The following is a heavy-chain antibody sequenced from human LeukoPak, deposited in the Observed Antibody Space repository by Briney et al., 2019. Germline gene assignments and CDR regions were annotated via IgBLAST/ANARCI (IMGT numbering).Heavy chain of an antibody. D-gene: IGHD3-22*01. CDR3: ARLPLYYYDSTGPGKHFQY. CDR1: GYNFTNFW. V-gene: IGHV5-51*01. CDR2: IYPGDSDT. Sequence: GESLKISCQGSGYNFTNFWIAWVRQLPGKGLEWMGIIYPGDSDTRYSPSFQGQVTMLADKSISTAYLQWSSLKASDTAMYYCARLPLYYYDSTGPGKHFQYWGQGTLVTVSS. J-gene: IGHJ1*01.